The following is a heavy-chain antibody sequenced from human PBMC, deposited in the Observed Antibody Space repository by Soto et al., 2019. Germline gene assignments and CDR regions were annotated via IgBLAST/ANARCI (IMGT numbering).Heavy chain of an antibody. J-gene: IGHJ5*02. D-gene: IGHD6-13*01. CDR3: ARHGGSKRIAAAGTGWFDP. CDR2: IYYSGST. V-gene: IGHV4-39*01. Sequence: SETLSLTCTVSGGSISSSSYYWGWIRQPPGKGLEWIGSIYYSGSTYYNPSLKSRVNISVDTSKNQFSLKLSSVTAADTAVYYCARHGGSKRIAAAGTGWFDPWGQGTLVTVSS. CDR1: GGSISSSSYY.